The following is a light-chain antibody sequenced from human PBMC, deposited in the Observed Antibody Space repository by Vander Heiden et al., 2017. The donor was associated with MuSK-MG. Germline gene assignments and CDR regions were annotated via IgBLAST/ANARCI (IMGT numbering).Light chain of an antibody. CDR1: HSLLHSNGYHC. CDR2: LGS. V-gene: IGKV2-28*01. J-gene: IGKJ4*01. Sequence: DLVMTHSALSLPVTPGEPASISCRSSHSLLHSNGYHCWDWYLQKPGQSPQLLLYLGSNRVFGVPDRFSGSASGRDITLKIRIMAAEAVGVSYCRQAVETALTFGGGTRLEMK. CDR3: RQAVETALT.